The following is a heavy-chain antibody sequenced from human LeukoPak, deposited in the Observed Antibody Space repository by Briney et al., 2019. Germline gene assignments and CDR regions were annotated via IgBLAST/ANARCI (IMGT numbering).Heavy chain of an antibody. CDR1: GFKFDDFA. CDR2: ISYNSGFT. CDR3: AREYYYDSKGFST. V-gene: IGHV3-9*01. J-gene: IGHJ4*02. Sequence: GGSLRLSCGASGFKFDDFAMHWVRQVPGKGLEWISIISYNSGFTDYADSVKGRFTISRDNAKDSLYLQMNSLRAEDSAMYYCAREYYYDSKGFSTWGQGTLVTVSS. D-gene: IGHD3-22*01.